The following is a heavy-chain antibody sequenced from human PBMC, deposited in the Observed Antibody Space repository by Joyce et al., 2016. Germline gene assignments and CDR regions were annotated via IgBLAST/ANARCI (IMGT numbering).Heavy chain of an antibody. CDR3: ARDSTTSPSYYYYMDV. V-gene: IGHV1-2*02. Sequence: QVHLVQSGAEVKKPGASVKVSCKASGYTFTGYYIHWGRQAPGLGLGWVGWIKPNSGDTNNAQKFQGRVTMTRDTSITTAYMELSRLTSDDTAVYYCARDSTTSPSYYYYMDVWGKGTMVTVSS. J-gene: IGHJ6*03. D-gene: IGHD2-2*01. CDR1: GYTFTGYY. CDR2: IKPNSGDT.